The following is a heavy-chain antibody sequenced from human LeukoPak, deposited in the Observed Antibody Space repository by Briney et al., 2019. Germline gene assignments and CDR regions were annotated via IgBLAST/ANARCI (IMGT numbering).Heavy chain of an antibody. V-gene: IGHV3-74*01. CDR1: GITFSSHW. D-gene: IGHD3-22*01. CDR2: INSDGSST. CDR3: ARVGSGYSYFDY. Sequence: GGSLRLSCAASGITFSSHWMSWVRQAPGKGLVWVSRINSDGSSTSYADSVKGRFTISRDNAKNTLYLQMNSLRAEDTAVYYCARVGSGYSYFDYWGQGTLVTVSS. J-gene: IGHJ4*02.